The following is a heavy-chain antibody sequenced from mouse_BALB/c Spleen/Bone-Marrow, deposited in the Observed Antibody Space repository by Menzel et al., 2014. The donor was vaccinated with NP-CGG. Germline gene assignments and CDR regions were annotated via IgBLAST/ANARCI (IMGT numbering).Heavy chain of an antibody. V-gene: IGHV1-80*01. D-gene: IGHD2-1*01. CDR3: AFGNYDFDY. J-gene: IGHJ2*01. Sequence: QVQLQQSGAELVRTGASVKISCKASGYAFSSYWMNWVKQRPGQGLEWIGQIYPGDGDSNYSGKFKGKATLTTDESSISTYMQLSSITSEDSAVYFCAFGNYDFDYCGHGTTLTISS. CDR2: IYPGDGDS. CDR1: GYAFSSYW.